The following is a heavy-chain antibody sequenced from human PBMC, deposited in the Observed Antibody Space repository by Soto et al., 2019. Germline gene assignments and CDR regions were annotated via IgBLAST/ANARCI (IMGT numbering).Heavy chain of an antibody. CDR1: GFTFDDYT. CDR2: ISWDGGST. Sequence: GGSLRLSCAASGFTFDDYTMHWVRQAPGKGLEWVSLISWDGGSTYYADSVKGRFTISRDNSKNSLYLHMNSLRTEDTALYYCAKDRGPFRSSALDYWGQGTLVTVSS. D-gene: IGHD6-6*01. J-gene: IGHJ4*02. CDR3: AKDRGPFRSSALDY. V-gene: IGHV3-43*01.